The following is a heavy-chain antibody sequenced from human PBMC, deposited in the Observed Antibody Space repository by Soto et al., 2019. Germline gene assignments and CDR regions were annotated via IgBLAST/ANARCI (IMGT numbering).Heavy chain of an antibody. D-gene: IGHD4-17*01. CDR2: IIPIFGTI. CDR3: ARGDYVGNSGYYYYYGMDV. V-gene: IGHV1-69*13. Sequence: SVKVSCKGSGGTFSIYASSWVRRAHGQGLEWMGGIIPIFGTINYAQRFQGRVTITADESTSTAYMELSSLRSEDTAVYYCARGDYVGNSGYYYYYGMDVWGQGTTVTVSS. J-gene: IGHJ6*02. CDR1: GGTFSIYA.